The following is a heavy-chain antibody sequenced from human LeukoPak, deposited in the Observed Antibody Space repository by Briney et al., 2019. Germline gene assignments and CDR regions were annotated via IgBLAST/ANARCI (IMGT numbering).Heavy chain of an antibody. D-gene: IGHD3-10*01. Sequence: ASVKVSCKASGYTFTGYYMHWVRQAPGQGLEWMGWINPNSGGTNYAQKFQGRVTMTRDTSISTAYMELSRLRSDDTAVYYCAREVRGSGSYSMDVWGQGTTVTVSS. V-gene: IGHV1-2*02. J-gene: IGHJ6*02. CDR3: AREVRGSGSYSMDV. CDR2: INPNSGGT. CDR1: GYTFTGYY.